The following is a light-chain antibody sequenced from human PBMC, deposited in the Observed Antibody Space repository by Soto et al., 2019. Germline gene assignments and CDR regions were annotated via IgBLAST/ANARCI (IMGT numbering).Light chain of an antibody. V-gene: IGKV1-5*01. Sequence: DIHMTQSPSTLSASVGDIVTITCRASQTISSSLAWYQHKPGKAPKLLIFDASTLQTGVPSRFSGSGFGTEFTLTITGLQPDDFATYYCQQHNDYTAVTFGQGTKVDIK. J-gene: IGKJ2*01. CDR2: DAS. CDR3: QQHNDYTAVT. CDR1: QTISSS.